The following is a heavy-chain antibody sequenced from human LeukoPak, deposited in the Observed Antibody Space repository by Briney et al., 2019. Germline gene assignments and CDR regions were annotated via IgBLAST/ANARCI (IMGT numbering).Heavy chain of an antibody. D-gene: IGHD3-22*01. J-gene: IGHJ3*02. Sequence: GGSLRLSCAASGFTFSSFSMNWVRQAPGKGLEWVSSISSSSSYIYYADSVKGRFTISRDNAKDYLYLQMNSLRAEDTAVYYCARDGDYYDSSGYWSNASDIWGQGTMVTVSS. CDR1: GFTFSSFS. CDR2: ISSSSSYI. V-gene: IGHV3-21*01. CDR3: ARDGDYYDSSGYWSNASDI.